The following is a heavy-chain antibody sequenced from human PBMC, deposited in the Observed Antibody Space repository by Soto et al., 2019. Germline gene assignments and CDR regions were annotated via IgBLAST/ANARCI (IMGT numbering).Heavy chain of an antibody. J-gene: IGHJ5*02. Sequence: GGSLRLSYAASGFNFSSYGVHWVRQDPGKGLEWVAVISYDGSNKYYADSVKGRFTISRDNSKNTLYLQMNSLRAEDTAVYYCAKDLLRFLERGWFDPWGQGTLVPVSS. CDR1: GFNFSSYG. CDR2: ISYDGSNK. V-gene: IGHV3-30*18. CDR3: AKDLLRFLERGWFDP. D-gene: IGHD3-3*01.